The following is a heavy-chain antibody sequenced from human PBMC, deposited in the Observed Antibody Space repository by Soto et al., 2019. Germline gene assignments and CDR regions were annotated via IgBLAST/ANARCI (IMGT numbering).Heavy chain of an antibody. CDR2: IYYSGST. Sequence: SETLSLTCTVSGGSISSYYWSWIRQPPGKGLEWIWYIYYSGSTNYNPSLKSRVTISVDTSKNQFSLKLSSVTAADTAVDYCACAVAGTWYEFRGQGTLVTVSS. J-gene: IGHJ4*02. CDR1: GGSISSYY. D-gene: IGHD6-19*01. V-gene: IGHV4-59*01. CDR3: ACAVAGTWYEF.